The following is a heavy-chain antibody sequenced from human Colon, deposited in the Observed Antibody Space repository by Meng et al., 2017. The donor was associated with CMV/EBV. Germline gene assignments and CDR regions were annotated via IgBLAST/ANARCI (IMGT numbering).Heavy chain of an antibody. V-gene: IGHV3-30*02. Sequence: GESLKISCAASGFTFSSYGMHWVRQAPGKGLEWVAFIRYDGSNKYYADSVKGRFTISRDNAKNSLYLQMNSLRAEDTAVYYCARARGYSNYDYYYGMDVWGQGTTVTVSS. CDR1: GFTFSSYG. J-gene: IGHJ6*02. D-gene: IGHD4-11*01. CDR2: IRYDGSNK. CDR3: ARARGYSNYDYYYGMDV.